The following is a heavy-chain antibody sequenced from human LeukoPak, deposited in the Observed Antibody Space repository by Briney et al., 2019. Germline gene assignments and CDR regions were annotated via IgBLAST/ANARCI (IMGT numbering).Heavy chain of an antibody. CDR3: ARTFGYGGNSGFPKYGMDV. D-gene: IGHD4-23*01. V-gene: IGHV3-21*01. CDR1: GFTFSSYS. J-gene: IGHJ6*02. CDR2: ISSSSSYI. Sequence: GGSLRLSCAASGFTFSSYSMNWVRQAPGKGLEWVSSISSSSSYIYYADSVKGRFTISRDNAKNSLYLQMNSLRAEDTAAYYCARTFGYGGNSGFPKYGMDVWGQGTTVTVSS.